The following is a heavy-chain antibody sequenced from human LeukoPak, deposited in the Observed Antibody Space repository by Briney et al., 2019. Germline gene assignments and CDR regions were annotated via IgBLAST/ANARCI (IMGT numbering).Heavy chain of an antibody. D-gene: IGHD6-19*01. Sequence: GGSLRLSCAASGFTFSSYAMNWVRQAPGKGLEWVSGISGSGTNTYYADSVKGRFTISRDNSKNTLYMQMNSLRAEDTAVYYCAKSLSSGWYGPGYWGQGTLVTVSS. CDR3: AKSLSSGWYGPGY. J-gene: IGHJ4*02. CDR2: ISGSGTNT. CDR1: GFTFSSYA. V-gene: IGHV3-23*01.